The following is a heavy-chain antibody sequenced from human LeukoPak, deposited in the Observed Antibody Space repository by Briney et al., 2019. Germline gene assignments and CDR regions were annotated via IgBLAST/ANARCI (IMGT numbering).Heavy chain of an antibody. CDR2: ISAYNGNT. V-gene: IGHV1-18*01. CDR1: GYTFTSYG. Sequence: ASVKVSCKASGYTFTSYGISWVRQAPGQGLEWMGWISAYNGNTDYAQKLQGRVTMTTDTSTSTAYMELRSLRSDDTAVYYCARVTQTDYDFDYWGQGTPVTVSS. J-gene: IGHJ4*02. D-gene: IGHD4-17*01. CDR3: ARVTQTDYDFDY.